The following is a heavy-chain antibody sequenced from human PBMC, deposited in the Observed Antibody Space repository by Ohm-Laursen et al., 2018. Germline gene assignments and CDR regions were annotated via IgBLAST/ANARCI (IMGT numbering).Heavy chain of an antibody. J-gene: IGHJ4*02. D-gene: IGHD2-2*02. CDR3: ARLTCSSPRCNIDY. Sequence: ASVKVSCKTSGYTFINYDIHWVRQAPGQGLEWMGWINPNSGGTNYAQKFQGRVTMTRDTSISTAYMELSRMRSDDTAVYYCARLTCSSPRCNIDYWGQGTLVTVSS. CDR2: INPNSGGT. V-gene: IGHV1-2*02. CDR1: GYTFINYD.